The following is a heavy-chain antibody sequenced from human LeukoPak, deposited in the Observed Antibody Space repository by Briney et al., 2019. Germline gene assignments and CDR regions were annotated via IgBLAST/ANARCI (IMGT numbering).Heavy chain of an antibody. CDR1: GHTFTSYN. Sequence: ASVKVSCKASGHTFTSYNINWVRQATGQGLEWMGWMNPNSGNTGYAQKFQGRVTITRNTSITTAYMELSSLTSEDTAVYYCARGSKGASGSYYSDYWGQGTLVTVSS. D-gene: IGHD3-10*01. J-gene: IGHJ4*02. CDR3: ARGSKGASGSYYSDY. V-gene: IGHV1-8*01. CDR2: MNPNSGNT.